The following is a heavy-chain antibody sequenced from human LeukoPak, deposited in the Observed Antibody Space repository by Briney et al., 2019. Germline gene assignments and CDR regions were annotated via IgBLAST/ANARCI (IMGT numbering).Heavy chain of an antibody. V-gene: IGHV4-38-2*01. CDR3: ARHAYCSGGSCPDF. CDR1: GYSISSGYY. J-gene: IGHJ4*02. D-gene: IGHD2-15*01. CDR2: IFRSGST. Sequence: SETLSLTCAVSGYSISSGYYWGWIRQPPGKGLGGIGSIFRSGSTHYHPSLKSRVTISVDTSKNQFSLKLSSVTAADTAVYYCARHAYCSGGSCPDFWGQGTLVTVSS.